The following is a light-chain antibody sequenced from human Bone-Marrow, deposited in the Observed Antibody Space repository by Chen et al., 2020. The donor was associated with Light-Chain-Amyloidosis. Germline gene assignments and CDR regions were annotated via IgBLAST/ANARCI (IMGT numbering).Light chain of an antibody. CDR3: CSYAGSYSLYV. CDR2: DVS. J-gene: IGLJ1*01. Sequence: QAALTQPRSVSGSPGQSVSISCTGTSSDVGGYDFVSWYQKHPVKAPKLMIYDVSKRPSGVPDRFSGSQSGNTASLTISGLQADDEADYYCCSYAGSYSLYVFGSGTKVTVL. V-gene: IGLV2-11*01. CDR1: SSDVGGYDF.